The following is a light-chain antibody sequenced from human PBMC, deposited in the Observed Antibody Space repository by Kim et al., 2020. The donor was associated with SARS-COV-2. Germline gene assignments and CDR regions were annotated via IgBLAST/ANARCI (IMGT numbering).Light chain of an antibody. CDR3: QQYNTYS. Sequence: LSASVGDRVTITCRASQSISSWLAWYQQKPGKAPKLLIYKASTLESGVPSRFSGSGSGTEFTLTISSLQPDDFATYYCQQYNTYSFGQGTKLEI. CDR1: QSISSW. V-gene: IGKV1-5*03. CDR2: KAS. J-gene: IGKJ2*01.